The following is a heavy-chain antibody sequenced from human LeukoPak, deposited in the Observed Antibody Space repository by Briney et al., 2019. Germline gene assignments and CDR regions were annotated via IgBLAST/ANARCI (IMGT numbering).Heavy chain of an antibody. J-gene: IGHJ4*02. V-gene: IGHV1-2*04. D-gene: IGHD3-10*01. Sequence: ASVKVSCKASGYTFTGYYMHWVRQAPGQGLEWMGWINPNSGGTNYAQKFQGWVTMTRDTSISTAYMELSRLMSDDTAVYYCARGRPSSYYGSGSYQFDYWGQGTLVTVSS. CDR2: INPNSGGT. CDR1: GYTFTGYY. CDR3: ARGRPSSYYGSGSYQFDY.